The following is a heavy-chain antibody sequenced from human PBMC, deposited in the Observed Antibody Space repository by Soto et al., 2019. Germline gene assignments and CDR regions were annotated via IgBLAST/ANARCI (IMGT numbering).Heavy chain of an antibody. J-gene: IGHJ3*02. CDR1: GFTVSSNY. D-gene: IGHD3-9*01. V-gene: IGHV3-66*01. CDR3: ARGETGLDAFDI. CDR2: IYSGGTT. Sequence: GGSLRLSCAASGFTVSSNYMSWVRQAPGKGLEWVSGIYSGGTTYYADSGKGRFTISRDNSKNTLCLQMNSLRAEDTAVYYCARGETGLDAFDIWGQGTMVTV.